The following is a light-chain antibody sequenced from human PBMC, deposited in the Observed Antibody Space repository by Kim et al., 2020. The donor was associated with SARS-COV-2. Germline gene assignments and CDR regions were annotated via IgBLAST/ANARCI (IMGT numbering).Light chain of an antibody. V-gene: IGKV3-20*01. Sequence: EIVLTQSPGTLSLSPGDRATLSCRASQSVSGSYLAWYQQKPGKAPRLLIYAASSRATGIPARFSGSGSGTDFTLTISRLEPEDFAVYYCQQYGRSPFTFGQGTRLEIK. J-gene: IGKJ5*01. CDR3: QQYGRSPFT. CDR1: QSVSGSY. CDR2: AAS.